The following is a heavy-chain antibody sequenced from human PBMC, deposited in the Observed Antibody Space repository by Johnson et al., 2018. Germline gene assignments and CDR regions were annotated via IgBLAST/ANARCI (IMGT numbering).Heavy chain of an antibody. J-gene: IGHJ4*02. CDR2: IWYDGSNK. CDR3: ARFGYDTSGFYPVDY. CDR1: GFTFHIYG. D-gene: IGHD3-22*01. V-gene: IGHV3-33*01. Sequence: QVQLVQSGGGVVQPGGSLRLSCAASGFTFHIYGMNWVRQAPGKGLEWVAVIWYDGSNKHYADSVTGRFTISRDNSKNTLYLQMNSLSAEDTGVYFCARFGYDTSGFYPVDYWGQGSLVTVSS.